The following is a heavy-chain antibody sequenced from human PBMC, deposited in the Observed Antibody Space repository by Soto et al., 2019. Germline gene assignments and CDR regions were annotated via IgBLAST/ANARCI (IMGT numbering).Heavy chain of an antibody. J-gene: IGHJ1*01. V-gene: IGHV3-15*01. D-gene: IGHD3-10*01. CDR1: GFTFSTAW. CDR2: IKSRIDGGTA. CDR3: TSLHYEH. Sequence: EVLVVESGGGLVEPGGSLRLSCATSGFTFSTAWMTWVRQAPGKGLEWVGYIKSRIDGGTADYAAPVKGRFTISRDDSKNTWYLQMNSLKSEDTAVYYCTSLHYEHWGQGTLVTVSS.